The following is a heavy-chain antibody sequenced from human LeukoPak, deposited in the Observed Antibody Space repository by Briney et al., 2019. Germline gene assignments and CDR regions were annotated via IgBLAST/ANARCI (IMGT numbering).Heavy chain of an antibody. J-gene: IGHJ6*04. CDR2: ISSSGSTI. CDR1: GFTFSSYE. V-gene: IGHV3-48*03. D-gene: IGHD3-10*02. Sequence: GGSLRLSCAASGFTFSSYEMNWVRQAPGKGLEWVSYISSSGSTIYHADAVKGRFTISRDNDKNSLYLQMNSLRAEDTAVYYCAELGITMIGCVWGKGTTVTISS. CDR3: AELGITMIGCV.